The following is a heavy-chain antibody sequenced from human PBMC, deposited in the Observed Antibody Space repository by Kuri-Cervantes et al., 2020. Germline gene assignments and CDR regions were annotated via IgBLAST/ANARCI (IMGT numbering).Heavy chain of an antibody. CDR3: ARDSTYYDFWSGYFGSPDFTNWFDP. V-gene: IGHV4-31*03. J-gene: IGHJ5*02. CDR2: IYYSGST. D-gene: IGHD3-3*01. CDR1: GGSISSGGYY. Sequence: SETLSLTCTVSGGSISSGGYYWSWIRQHPGKGLEWIGYIYYSGSTYYNPSLKSRVTMSVDTSKNQFSLKLSSVTAADTAVYYCARDSTYYDFWSGYFGSPDFTNWFDPWGQGTLVTVSS.